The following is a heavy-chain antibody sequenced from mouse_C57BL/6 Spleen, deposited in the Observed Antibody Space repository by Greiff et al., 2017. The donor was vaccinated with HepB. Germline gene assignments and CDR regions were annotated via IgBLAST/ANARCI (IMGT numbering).Heavy chain of an antibody. Sequence: QVQLQQSGTELVKPGASVKLSCKASGYTFTSYWMHWVKQRPGQGLEWIGNINPSNGGTNYNEKFKSKATLTVAKSSSTAYMQLSSLTSEDSAVYYCARTPYDYDVDWFAYWGQGTLVTVSA. CDR1: GYTFTSYW. CDR2: INPSNGGT. CDR3: ARTPYDYDVDWFAY. V-gene: IGHV1-53*01. J-gene: IGHJ3*01. D-gene: IGHD2-4*01.